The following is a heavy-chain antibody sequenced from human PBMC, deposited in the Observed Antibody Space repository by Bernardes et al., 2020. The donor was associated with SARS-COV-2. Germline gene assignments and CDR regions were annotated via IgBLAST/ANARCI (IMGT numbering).Heavy chain of an antibody. CDR1: GFIFTTYS. V-gene: IGHV3-48*01. CDR2: ISSGGDTI. Sequence: GGSLRLSCVGSGFIFTTYSMSWVRQAPGKGLEWLLFISSGGDTIHDADSVRGRFTVSRDDAKNSVYLQMNSLRAEDTAVYYCVKDRSGTYAFDYWGQGILVTVSS. D-gene: IGHD1-26*01. CDR3: VKDRSGTYAFDY. J-gene: IGHJ4*02.